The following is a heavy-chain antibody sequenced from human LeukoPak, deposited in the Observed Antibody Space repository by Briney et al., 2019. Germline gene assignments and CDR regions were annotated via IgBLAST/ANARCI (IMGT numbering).Heavy chain of an antibody. D-gene: IGHD6-6*01. J-gene: IGHJ4*02. Sequence: GASVKVSCKASGYTFTSYYMHWVRQAPGQGLEWMGRIIPIFGTANYAQKFQGRVTITTDESTSTAYMELSSLRAEDTAVYYCAKPVYGVAPRRDNDYWGQGTLVTVSS. V-gene: IGHV1-69*05. CDR3: AKPVYGVAPRRDNDY. CDR1: GYTFTSYY. CDR2: IIPIFGTA.